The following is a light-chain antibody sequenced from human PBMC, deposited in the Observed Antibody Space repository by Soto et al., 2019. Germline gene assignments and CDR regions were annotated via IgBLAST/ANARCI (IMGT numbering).Light chain of an antibody. CDR1: QSVSSN. Sequence: EIVMTQSPATLSVSPVERATLSCRASQSVSSNLAWYQQKPGQAPRLLIYGASSRATGIPDRFSGSGSGTDFTRTISRLEPEDFAVYYCQQYGSSPRTFGQGTKVDIK. CDR2: GAS. J-gene: IGKJ1*01. V-gene: IGKV3-20*01. CDR3: QQYGSSPRT.